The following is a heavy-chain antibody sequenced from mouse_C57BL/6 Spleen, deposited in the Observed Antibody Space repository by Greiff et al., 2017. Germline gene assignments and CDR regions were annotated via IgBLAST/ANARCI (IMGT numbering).Heavy chain of an antibody. J-gene: IGHJ3*01. Sequence: EVQLQQSGPGLVKPGASVKISCTASGYTFTDYYMNWVKQSHGMSLEWIGDSNPNNGGTSYNQTFKGKATLTVDKSSSTAYMELRSLTSEDAAIYYCARGESYDYFSYWGQGTLVTVSA. CDR1: GYTFTDYY. D-gene: IGHD2-4*01. V-gene: IGHV1-26*01. CDR3: ARGESYDYFSY. CDR2: SNPNNGGT.